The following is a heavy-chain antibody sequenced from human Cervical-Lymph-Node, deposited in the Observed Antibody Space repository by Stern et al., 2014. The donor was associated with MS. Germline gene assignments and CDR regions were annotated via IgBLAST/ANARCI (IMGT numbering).Heavy chain of an antibody. D-gene: IGHD3-3*01. Sequence: VHLVESGAEVKKPGASVKVSCKVSGYTLSELSMHWVRQAPGKGLEWMGGFDPEDGETIYAQRFQGRVSMTEDTSTDTAYMELRSLTFEDTAVYYCATDCDDFRSGYSAPTKGYGLDVWGQGTTVTVTS. CDR2: FDPEDGET. J-gene: IGHJ6*02. CDR3: ATDCDDFRSGYSAPTKGYGLDV. V-gene: IGHV1-24*01. CDR1: GYTLSELS.